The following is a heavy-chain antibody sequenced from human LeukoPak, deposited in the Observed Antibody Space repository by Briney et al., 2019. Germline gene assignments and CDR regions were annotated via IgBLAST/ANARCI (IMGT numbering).Heavy chain of an antibody. D-gene: IGHD6-19*01. CDR3: ARSSGYAGGLAFDI. Sequence: GGSLSLSCAASGFTFSSYSMNWVRQAPGKGLEWVSSISSSSRYIYYADSVKGRFTISRDNAKNSLYLQMNSLRAEDTAVYYCARSSGYAGGLAFDIWGQGTMDSVSS. V-gene: IGHV3-21*01. CDR2: ISSSSRYI. CDR1: GFTFSSYS. J-gene: IGHJ3*02.